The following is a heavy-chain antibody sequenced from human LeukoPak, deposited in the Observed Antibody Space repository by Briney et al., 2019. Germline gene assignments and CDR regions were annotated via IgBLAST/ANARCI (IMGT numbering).Heavy chain of an antibody. Sequence: ASVKVSCKASGYTFTGYYMHWVRQAPGQGLEWMGWINPNSGGTNYAQKFQGRVTMTRDTSISTAYMELSRLRSDDTAVYYCARVGSSWYFDELTYYYYYYMDVWGKGTTVTVSS. CDR2: INPNSGGT. CDR1: GYTFTGYY. CDR3: ARVGSSWYFDELTYYYYYYMDV. V-gene: IGHV1-2*02. D-gene: IGHD6-13*01. J-gene: IGHJ6*03.